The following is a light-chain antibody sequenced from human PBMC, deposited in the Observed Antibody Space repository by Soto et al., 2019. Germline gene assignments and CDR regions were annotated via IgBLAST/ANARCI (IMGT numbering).Light chain of an antibody. CDR3: SLYTSENTYV. V-gene: IGLV2-18*01. CDR1: STDFVSYNR. Sequence: QSALAQPPSVSGSPGQSVTISCTGTSTDFVSYNRVSWYQQPPGTAPKLIIYEASNRPSGVPDRFSGSKSGNTASLTISGVQAADEADYYCSLYTSENTYVFGTGIKVTVL. J-gene: IGLJ1*01. CDR2: EAS.